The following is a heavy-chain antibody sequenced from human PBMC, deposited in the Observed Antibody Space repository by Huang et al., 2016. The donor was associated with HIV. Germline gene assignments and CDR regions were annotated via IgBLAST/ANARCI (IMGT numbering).Heavy chain of an antibody. V-gene: IGHV3-30*18. D-gene: IGHD1-26*01. CDR3: AKDGRGSGTYYDYFEY. J-gene: IGHJ4*02. CDR1: GFTLNKFD. CDR2: IAYDGSSK. Sequence: QVQLVESGGGVVQPGRSLRLSCAAFGFTLNKFDMHWVRQAPGKGLVWVAIIAYDGSSKYHADSVKGRFTISRDNSKNTVYLQMNSLRVEDTAVYYCAKDGRGSGTYYDYFEYWGQGTLVTVSS.